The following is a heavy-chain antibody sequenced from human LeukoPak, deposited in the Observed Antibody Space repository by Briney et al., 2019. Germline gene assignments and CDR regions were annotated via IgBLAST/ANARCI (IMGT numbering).Heavy chain of an antibody. CDR2: IKSKTDGGTI. J-gene: IGHJ4*02. V-gene: IGHV3-15*01. CDR3: ATYGSGSCPRY. Sequence: PGGSLRLSCAASGFTFNNAWMSWVRQAPGKGLEWVGRIKSKTDGGTIDYAAPVKGRFTISRDDSKNTLYLQMNSLQTEDTAVYYCATYGSGSCPRYWGQGTLVTVSS. D-gene: IGHD6-19*01. CDR1: GFTFNNAW.